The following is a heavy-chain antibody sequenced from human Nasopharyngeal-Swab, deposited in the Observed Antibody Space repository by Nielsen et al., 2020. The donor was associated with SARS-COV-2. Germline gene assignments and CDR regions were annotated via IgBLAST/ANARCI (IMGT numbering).Heavy chain of an antibody. V-gene: IGHV4-31*11. D-gene: IGHD3-10*01. J-gene: IGHJ3*02. CDR2: IYYSGST. CDR1: GGSFSGYY. CDR3: ASASRGGYYYGSGSYAIDI. Sequence: SETLSLTCAVYGGSFSGYYWSWIRQHPGKGLEWIGYIYYSGSTYYNPSLKSRVTISVDTSKNQFSLKLSSVTAADTAVYYCASASRGGYYYGSGSYAIDIWGQGTMVTVSS.